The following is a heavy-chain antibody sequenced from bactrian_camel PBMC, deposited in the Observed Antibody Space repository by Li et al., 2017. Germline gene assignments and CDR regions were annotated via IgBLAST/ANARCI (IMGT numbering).Heavy chain of an antibody. CDR3: VPLIVPRCNY. CDR2: RASDGNT. Sequence: VQLVESGGGSVQAGGSLTLSCAASGYSRYSMAWFRQAPGKERDGVVERASDGNTRYVDSVSGRFTMSRDNAKSAVYLQMDSLKPEDTAVYFCVPLIVPRCNYWSQGTQVTVS. CDR1: GYSRYS. J-gene: IGHJ4*01. V-gene: IGHV3S53*01. D-gene: IGHD3*01.